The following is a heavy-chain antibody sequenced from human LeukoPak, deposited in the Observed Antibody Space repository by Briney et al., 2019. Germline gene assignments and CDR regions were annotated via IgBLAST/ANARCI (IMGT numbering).Heavy chain of an antibody. D-gene: IGHD4-17*01. J-gene: IGHJ4*02. V-gene: IGHV3-48*03. Sequence: PGGSLRLSCAASGFTFSSYEMNWVRQAPGKGLEWVSYISSSGSTIYYADSIRGRFTISRDNAKNSLYLQMNSLRAEDTAVYYCAREYTVTTYYFDYWGQGTLVTVSS. CDR1: GFTFSSYE. CDR3: AREYTVTTYYFDY. CDR2: ISSSGSTI.